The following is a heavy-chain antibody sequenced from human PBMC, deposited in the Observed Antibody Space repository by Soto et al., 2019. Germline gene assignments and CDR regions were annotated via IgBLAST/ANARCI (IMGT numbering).Heavy chain of an antibody. CDR1: GVTFSSYS. CDR3: ARIGIVVVPAALGDFDF. CDR2: ISSSSSYI. Sequence: GWSLRVCSGASGVTFSSYSMNWVRQAPGKGLEWVSSISSSSSYIYYADSVKGRFTISRDNAKNSLYLQMNSLRAEDTAVYNCARIGIVVVPAALGDFDFWRQGTLVTVSS. J-gene: IGHJ4*02. D-gene: IGHD2-2*01. V-gene: IGHV3-21*01.